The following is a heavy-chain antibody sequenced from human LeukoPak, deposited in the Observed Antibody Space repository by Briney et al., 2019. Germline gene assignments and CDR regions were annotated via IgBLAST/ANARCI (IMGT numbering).Heavy chain of an antibody. CDR2: IYYSGST. CDR1: GGSISSSSYY. CDR3: ARRGIAAAGTGY. D-gene: IGHD6-13*01. V-gene: IGHV4-39*01. J-gene: IGHJ4*02. Sequence: PSVTLSLTCTVSGGSISSSSYYWGWIRQPPGKGLEWIGSIYYSGSTYYNPSLKSRVTISVDTSKNQFSLKLSSVTAADTAVYYCARRGIAAAGTGYWGQGTLVTVSS.